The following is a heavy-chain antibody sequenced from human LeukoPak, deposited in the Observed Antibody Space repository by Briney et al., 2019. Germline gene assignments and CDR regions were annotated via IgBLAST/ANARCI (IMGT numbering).Heavy chain of an antibody. CDR3: ASGTIVGARGANN. CDR1: GFSFSDYS. D-gene: IGHD1-26*01. J-gene: IGHJ4*02. CDR2: ISGNSFHI. V-gene: IGHV3-21*01. Sequence: GGSLRLSCAASGFSFSDYSMTWVRQAPGKALEWVSSISGNSFHIFYADSVKGRFTISRDNAYKSLYLQLNSLRAEDTAVYYCASGTIVGARGANNWGQGTLVTVSS.